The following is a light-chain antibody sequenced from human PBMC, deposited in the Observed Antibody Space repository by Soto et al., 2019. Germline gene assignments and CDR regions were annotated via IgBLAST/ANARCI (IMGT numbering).Light chain of an antibody. CDR3: QQRSNWPPRIT. J-gene: IGKJ4*01. V-gene: IGKV3-11*01. CDR1: QSLSSY. Sequence: EIVLTQSPATLSLSPGERATLSCRSSQSLSSYLAWYQQKPGQAPRLLIYDASNRATGIPARFSGSGSGTDFTLTISSLEPEYFAVYYCQQRSNWPPRITFGGGTKVEIK. CDR2: DAS.